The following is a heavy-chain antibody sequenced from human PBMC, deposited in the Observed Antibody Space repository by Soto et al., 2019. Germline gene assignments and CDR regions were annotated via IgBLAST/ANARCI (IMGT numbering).Heavy chain of an antibody. V-gene: IGHV4-39*01. J-gene: IGHJ6*03. CDR1: GGSISSSSYY. Sequence: SETLSLTCTVSGGSISSSSYYWGWIRQPPGKGLEWIGSIYYSGSTYYNPSLKSRVTISVDTSKNQFSLKLSSVTAADTAAYYCARCGTMTNCYYDYMDVWGKGTTVTVSS. CDR3: ARCGTMTNCYYDYMDV. D-gene: IGHD4-17*01. CDR2: IYYSGST.